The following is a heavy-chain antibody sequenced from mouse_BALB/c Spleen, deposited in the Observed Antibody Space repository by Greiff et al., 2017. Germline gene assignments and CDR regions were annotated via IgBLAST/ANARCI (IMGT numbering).Heavy chain of an antibody. J-gene: IGHJ4*01. CDR3: TREVMDAMDY. CDR1: GFTFSSYT. D-gene: IGHD1-1*02. V-gene: IGHV5-6-4*01. CDR2: ISSGGSYT. Sequence: EVKLMESGGGLVKPGGSLKLSCAASGFTFSSYTMSWVRQTPGKRLEWVATISSGGSYTNYPDSVKGRFTLSRDNTKNTLYLQMSSLKSEDTAMYYCTREVMDAMDYWGQGTSVTVSA.